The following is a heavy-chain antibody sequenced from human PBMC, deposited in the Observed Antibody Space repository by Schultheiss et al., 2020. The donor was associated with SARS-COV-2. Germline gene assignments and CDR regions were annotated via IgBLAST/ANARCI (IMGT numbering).Heavy chain of an antibody. D-gene: IGHD2-2*01. Sequence: SETLSLTCTVSGGAVSSGRYYWSWIRQPPGKGLEWIGYIYYSGSTYYNPSLKSRVTISVDTSKNQFSLKLSAVTAADTAVYYCARDTVVVPPDYGMDVWGQGTTVTVSS. V-gene: IGHV4-30-4*01. CDR1: GGAVSSGRYY. CDR2: IYYSGST. J-gene: IGHJ6*02. CDR3: ARDTVVVPPDYGMDV.